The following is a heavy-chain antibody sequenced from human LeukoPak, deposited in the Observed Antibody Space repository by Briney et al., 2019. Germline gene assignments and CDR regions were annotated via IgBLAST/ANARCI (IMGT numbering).Heavy chain of an antibody. CDR1: GFTFDDYA. D-gene: IGHD3-3*01. V-gene: IGHV3-9*03. Sequence: GGSLRLSCAASGFTFDDYAMHWVRQAPGKGLEWVSGISWNSGSIGYADSVKGRFTISRDNAKNSLYLQMNSLRAEDMALYYCAKDTQFDFWSGYWDYWGQGTLVTVSS. CDR2: ISWNSGSI. CDR3: AKDTQFDFWSGYWDY. J-gene: IGHJ4*02.